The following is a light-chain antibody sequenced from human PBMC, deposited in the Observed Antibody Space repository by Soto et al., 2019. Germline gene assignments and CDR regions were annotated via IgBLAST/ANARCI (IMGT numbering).Light chain of an antibody. CDR2: TND. Sequence: QSVLTQPPSASGTPGQTITISCSGSTSNIGTNTVDWFQHLPGSAPKLLIYTNDQRPSGVPDRFSGSRSGTSASLAISGLQSEDEADYYCQSYDSSLDYVFGSGTKVTVL. V-gene: IGLV1-44*01. CDR3: QSYDSSLDYV. J-gene: IGLJ1*01. CDR1: TSNIGTNT.